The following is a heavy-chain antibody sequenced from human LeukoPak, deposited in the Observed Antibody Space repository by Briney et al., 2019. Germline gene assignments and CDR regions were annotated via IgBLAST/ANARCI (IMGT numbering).Heavy chain of an antibody. Sequence: ASVKVSCKASGGTFSSYAISWVRQAPGQGLEWMGGIIPIFGTANYAQKFQGRVTITADESTSTAYMELSSLRSEDTAVYYCARGDSSSWYFYDWDQGTLVTVSS. V-gene: IGHV1-69*13. CDR2: IIPIFGTA. CDR3: ARGDSSSWYFYD. J-gene: IGHJ4*02. CDR1: GGTFSSYA. D-gene: IGHD6-13*01.